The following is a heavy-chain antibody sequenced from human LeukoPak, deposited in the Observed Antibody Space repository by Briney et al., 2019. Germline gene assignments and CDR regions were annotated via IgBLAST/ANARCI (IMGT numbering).Heavy chain of an antibody. J-gene: IGHJ4*02. CDR1: GFTFSSYG. Sequence: GRSLRLSCAASGFTFSSYGMHWVRQAPGKGLEWVAVISYDGSDKYYADSVKGRFTISRDNSKNTLYLQMNSLRAEDTAVYYYDKDGRSYGDRFDYWGQGTLVTVSS. D-gene: IGHD4-17*01. CDR2: ISYDGSDK. V-gene: IGHV3-30*18. CDR3: DKDGRSYGDRFDY.